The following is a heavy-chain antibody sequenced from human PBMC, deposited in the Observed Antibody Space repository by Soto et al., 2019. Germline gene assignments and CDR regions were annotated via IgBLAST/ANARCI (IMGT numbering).Heavy chain of an antibody. D-gene: IGHD3-10*01. CDR1: GFTFSSYA. J-gene: IGHJ4*02. Sequence: HPGGSLRLSCAASGFTFSSYAMHWVRQAPGKGLEYVSAISSNGGSTYYANSVKGRFTISRDNSKNTLYLQMGSLRAEDMAVYYCASPMVRGVSGPTRHWGQGTLVTVSS. CDR2: ISSNGGST. CDR3: ASPMVRGVSGPTRH. V-gene: IGHV3-64*01.